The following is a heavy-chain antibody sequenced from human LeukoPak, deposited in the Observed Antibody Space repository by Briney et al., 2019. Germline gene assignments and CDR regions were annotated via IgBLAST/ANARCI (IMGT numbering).Heavy chain of an antibody. CDR3: AIDNSSSWLEDYFDY. Sequence: GRSLRLSCAASRFTFSSYAMHWVRQAPGKGLEWVAVISYDGSNKYYADSLKGRFTISRDNSKNTLYLQMNSLRAEDTAVYYCAIDNSSSWLEDYFDYWGQGTLVTVSS. V-gene: IGHV3-30*04. CDR1: RFTFSSYA. CDR2: ISYDGSNK. J-gene: IGHJ4*02. D-gene: IGHD6-13*01.